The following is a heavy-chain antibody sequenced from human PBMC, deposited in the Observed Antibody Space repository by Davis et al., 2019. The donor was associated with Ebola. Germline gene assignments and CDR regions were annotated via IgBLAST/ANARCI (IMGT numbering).Heavy chain of an antibody. D-gene: IGHD6-19*01. CDR1: GFTVSSNY. V-gene: IGHV3-53*01. J-gene: IGHJ4*02. CDR2: LYSGDRT. Sequence: ESLKISCAASGFTVSSNYMSWVRQAPGKGLEWVSVLYSGDRTYYADSVKGRFTISRDNSKNTLDLQMNSLRAEDTAVYYCARGGAVAGTFDYWGQGTLVTVSS. CDR3: ARGGAVAGTFDY.